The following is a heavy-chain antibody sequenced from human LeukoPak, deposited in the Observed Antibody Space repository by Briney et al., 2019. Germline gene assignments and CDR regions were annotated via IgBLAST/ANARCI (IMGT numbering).Heavy chain of an antibody. CDR3: TRGGVDY. J-gene: IGHJ4*02. V-gene: IGHV3-74*01. Sequence: GGSLRLSCAASGFTFSTYWMHWVRHAPGKGPVWVSRINSDGSTTNYADSVKGRFTISRDNAKNTLYLQMNSLRAEDTAVYYCTRGGVDYWGQGTLVTVSS. CDR2: INSDGSTT. D-gene: IGHD2-15*01. CDR1: GFTFSTYW.